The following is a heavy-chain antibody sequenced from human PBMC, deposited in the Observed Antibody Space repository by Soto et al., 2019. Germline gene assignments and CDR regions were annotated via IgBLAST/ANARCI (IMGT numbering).Heavy chain of an antibody. Sequence: QVQLVQSGAEAKKPGSSVKVSCMASGGDFNNYMISWVRQAPGQGLEWLGRINPTLGTARYAQRFQGRVTISADISMSTSYMELSSLRSEDTALYFCARDHYDFWNGYSYNWFDPWGQGTLVTVSS. CDR3: ARDHYDFWNGYSYNWFDP. D-gene: IGHD3-3*01. V-gene: IGHV1-69*08. CDR1: GGDFNNYM. CDR2: INPTLGTA. J-gene: IGHJ5*02.